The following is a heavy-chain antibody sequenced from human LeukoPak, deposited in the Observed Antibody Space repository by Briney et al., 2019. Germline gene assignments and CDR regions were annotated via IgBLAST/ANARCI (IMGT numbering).Heavy chain of an antibody. J-gene: IGHJ4*02. Sequence: GASVKVSCKASGGTFSSYAISWVRQAPGQGLEWMGGIIPIFGTANYAQKFRGRVTITADRSTSTAHMELSSLRSEDTAVYYCASSLAVAGTEADYWGQGTLVTVSS. CDR1: GGTFSSYA. V-gene: IGHV1-69*06. CDR3: ASSLAVAGTEADY. D-gene: IGHD6-19*01. CDR2: IIPIFGTA.